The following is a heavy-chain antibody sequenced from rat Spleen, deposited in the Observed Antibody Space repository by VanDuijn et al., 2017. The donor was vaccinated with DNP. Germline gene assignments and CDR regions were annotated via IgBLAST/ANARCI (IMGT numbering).Heavy chain of an antibody. V-gene: IGHV3-1*01. J-gene: IGHJ2*01. Sequence: VQLKESGPGLVQPSQTLSLTCSVTGFSVTSHFWGWIRKFPGNKMEWIGHISYSGTTSYHPSLKSRISITRDTSKNQFFLQLSSVTTEDTATYYCARWSDYFDYWGQGVMVTVSS. CDR1: GFSVTSHF. CDR3: ARWSDYFDY. CDR2: ISYSGTT.